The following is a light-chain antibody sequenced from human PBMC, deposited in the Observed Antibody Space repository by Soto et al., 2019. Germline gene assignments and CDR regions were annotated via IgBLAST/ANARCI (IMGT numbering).Light chain of an antibody. V-gene: IGLV1-47*02. Sequence: QSVLTQPPSASGTPGQRVTISCSGSSSNIGTNYVYWYQQLPGTAPKLLIYSNNQRPSGVPDRFCGSKSGTSASLAISGLRSEDEADYYCAAWDDSLRGPVFGGGTKVTVL. CDR2: SNN. J-gene: IGLJ2*01. CDR3: AAWDDSLRGPV. CDR1: SSNIGTNY.